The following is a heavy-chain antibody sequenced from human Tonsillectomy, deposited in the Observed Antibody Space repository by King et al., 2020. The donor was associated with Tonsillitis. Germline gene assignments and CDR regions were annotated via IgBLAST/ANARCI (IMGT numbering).Heavy chain of an antibody. V-gene: IGHV4-59*01. CDR3: ARGDYSSGWLERGHYYFDY. D-gene: IGHD6-19*01. J-gene: IGHJ4*02. CDR2: IYYSGST. Sequence: VQLQESGPGLVKPSETLSLTCTVSGGSISSYYWSWIRQPPGKGLEWIGYIYYSGSTNYNPSLKSRVTISVDTSKNQFSLKLSSVTAADTAVYYCARGDYSSGWLERGHYYFDYWGQGTLVTVSS. CDR1: GGSISSYY.